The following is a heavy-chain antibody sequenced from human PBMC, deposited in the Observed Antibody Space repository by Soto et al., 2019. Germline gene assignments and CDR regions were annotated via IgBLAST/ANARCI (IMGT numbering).Heavy chain of an antibody. J-gene: IGHJ4*02. V-gene: IGHV3-21*01. CDR2: ISSGSSDT. CDR1: GFTFSRFS. Sequence: PGESLRLSFESSGFTFSRFSMNWVRQVPGKGLEWVASISSGSSDTWYADSVKGRFIISRDNAQNSLFLQMNTLRPEDTAMYYCVRVAYWGPGNQVTVSS. CDR3: VRVAY.